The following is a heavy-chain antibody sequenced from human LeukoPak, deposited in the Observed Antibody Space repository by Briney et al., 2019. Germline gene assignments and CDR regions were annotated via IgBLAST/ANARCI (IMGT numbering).Heavy chain of an antibody. CDR1: GFAFNIYG. CDR3: ASEPPLGDFWSGSHY. Sequence: PGRSLRLSCAANGFAFNIYGMHWVRQAPGKGLEWVALISYDGSNKYYADSVKGRFTISRDNSKNTLSLQMNSLRIEDTAVYYCASEPPLGDFWSGSHYWGQGTLVTVSS. CDR2: ISYDGSNK. V-gene: IGHV3-30*03. J-gene: IGHJ4*02. D-gene: IGHD3-3*01.